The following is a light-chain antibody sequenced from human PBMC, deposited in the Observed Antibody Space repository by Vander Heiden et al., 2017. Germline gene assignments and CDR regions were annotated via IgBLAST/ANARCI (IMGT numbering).Light chain of an antibody. CDR2: GAS. Sequence: DIVLTQSPGTLSLSPGERAALSCRASQSVTNNYLAWYQQKPGQPPRLLIYGASNRATGIPARFSGSGSGTDFTLTISRLEPVAFAVYYCQQYGGSPPVTFGGGTKVEIK. CDR3: QQYGGSPPVT. J-gene: IGKJ4*01. CDR1: QSVTNNY. V-gene: IGKV3-20*01.